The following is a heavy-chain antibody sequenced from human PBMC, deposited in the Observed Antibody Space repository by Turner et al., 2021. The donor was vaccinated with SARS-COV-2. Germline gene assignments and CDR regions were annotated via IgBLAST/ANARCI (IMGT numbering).Heavy chain of an antibody. Sequence: EVQLVESGGGLVQPGGSLRLSCAASGFTVSSNYMIWVRQAPGKGLEWVSVIYSGGSTYYADSVKGRFTISRDNSKNTLYLQMNSLRAEDTALYYCARDLGGTSSLGGYFDYWGQGTLVTVSS. V-gene: IGHV3-66*02. D-gene: IGHD2-2*01. CDR3: ARDLGGTSSLGGYFDY. CDR2: IYSGGST. J-gene: IGHJ4*02. CDR1: GFTVSSNY.